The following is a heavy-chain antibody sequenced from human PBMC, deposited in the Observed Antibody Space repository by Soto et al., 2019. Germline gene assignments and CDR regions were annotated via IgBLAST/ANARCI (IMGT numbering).Heavy chain of an antibody. V-gene: IGHV4-39*01. D-gene: IGHD2-2*01. CDR2: IYYTGST. Sequence: QLQLQESGPGLVKPSETLSLTCTVSGGSISSSSCYWGWIRQPPGKGLEWIGSIYYTGSTHDNPSRKSRVTISGDASKNQVSLKLSSVTAADTALYYCASHAEAVVPQDGRFDYWGQGTLVTVSS. CDR1: GGSISSSSCY. J-gene: IGHJ4*02. CDR3: ASHAEAVVPQDGRFDY.